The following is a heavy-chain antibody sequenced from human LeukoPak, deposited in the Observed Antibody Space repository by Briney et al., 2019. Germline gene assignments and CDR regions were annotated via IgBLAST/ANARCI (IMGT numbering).Heavy chain of an antibody. CDR1: GYTLRELS. V-gene: IGHV1-24*01. Sequence: ASVKVSCKVSGYTLRELSIHWVRQPPGKGLEWMGGFASGHGETFFAQKFQDRLTLTKDASTDTAYMELNGLRSEDSAVYYCSTDSGVFGTIAPIWGQGTTVTVSS. CDR3: STDSGVFGTIAPI. J-gene: IGHJ3*02. D-gene: IGHD1-7*01. CDR2: FASGHGET.